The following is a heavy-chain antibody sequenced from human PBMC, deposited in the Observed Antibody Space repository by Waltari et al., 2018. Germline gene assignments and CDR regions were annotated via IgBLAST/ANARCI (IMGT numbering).Heavy chain of an antibody. CDR2: INYSGST. V-gene: IGHV4-31*03. Sequence: QVQLQESGPGLVKPSQTLSLTCTVSGGSISSGGYYWSWIRQHPGKGLEWIGYINYSGSTYYTPSLKSRVTISVDTSKNQFSLKLSSVTAADTAVYYCARVGITMVRGVITLFDPWGQGTLVTVSS. D-gene: IGHD3-10*01. J-gene: IGHJ5*02. CDR3: ARVGITMVRGVITLFDP. CDR1: GGSISSGGYY.